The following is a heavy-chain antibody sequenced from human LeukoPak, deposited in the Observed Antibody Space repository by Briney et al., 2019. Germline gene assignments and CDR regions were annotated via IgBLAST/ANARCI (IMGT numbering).Heavy chain of an antibody. CDR3: TTVRPGTSGYSY. J-gene: IGHJ4*02. V-gene: IGHV3-15*01. CDR1: GFTFSSAW. Sequence: SGGSLILSCAASGFTFSSAWMTWVRQAPGKGLEWVGRVRSKADGGTTDYAAPAKGRFTTSRDDSKNTVLLQMNSLKTEDTAVYYCTTVRPGTSGYSYWGQGTLVTVSS. CDR2: VRSKADGGTT. D-gene: IGHD3-22*01.